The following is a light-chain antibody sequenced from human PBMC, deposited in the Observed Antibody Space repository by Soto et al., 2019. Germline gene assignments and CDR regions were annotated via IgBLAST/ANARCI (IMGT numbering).Light chain of an antibody. J-gene: IGLJ2*01. CDR3: QTWVTGIVV. CDR2: LNIDGSH. CDR1: SGHSSYA. V-gene: IGLV4-69*01. Sequence: QSVLTQSPSASASLGASVKLTCTLSSGHSSYAIAWHQQQPEKGPRYLMNLNIDGSHSKGDGIPDRFSGSSSGAERYLTISSFRSEDEADYYCQTWVTGIVVFGGGTKLTVL.